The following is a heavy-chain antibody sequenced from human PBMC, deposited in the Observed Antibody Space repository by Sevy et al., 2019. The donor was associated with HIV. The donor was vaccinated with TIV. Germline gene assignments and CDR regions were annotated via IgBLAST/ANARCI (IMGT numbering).Heavy chain of an antibody. CDR2: IRRKSYGGTT. CDR3: SREITRYSXXWHXXXXXX. Sequence: GGSLRLSCIASGFTFGDYAMSWVRQAPGKGLEWVGFIRRKSYGGTTDYAASVKGRFTISRDDSNNTAYLQMNSLKTXXXXVYYCSREITRYSXXWHXXXXXXWGQGTMVTVSS. V-gene: IGHV3-49*04. J-gene: IGHJ3*01. CDR1: GFTFGDYA. D-gene: IGHD1-26*01.